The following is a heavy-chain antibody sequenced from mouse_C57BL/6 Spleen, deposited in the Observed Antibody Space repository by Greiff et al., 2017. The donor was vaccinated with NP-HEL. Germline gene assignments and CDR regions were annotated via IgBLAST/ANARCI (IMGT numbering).Heavy chain of an antibody. CDR2: ISYDGSN. D-gene: IGHD4-1*01. J-gene: IGHJ4*01. CDR3: ARDRTGYAMDY. Sequence: VQLQQSGPGLVKPSQSLSLTCSVTGYSITSGYYWNWIRQFPGNKLEWMGYISYDGSNNYNPSLKNRISITRDTSKNQFFLKLKSVTTEDTATDYCARDRTGYAMDYWGQGTSVTVSS. V-gene: IGHV3-6*01. CDR1: GYSITSGYY.